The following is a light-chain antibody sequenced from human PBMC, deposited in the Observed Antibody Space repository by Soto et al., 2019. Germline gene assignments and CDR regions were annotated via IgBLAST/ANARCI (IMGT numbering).Light chain of an antibody. J-gene: IGKJ4*01. CDR1: QSIGLA. V-gene: IGKV3-11*01. CDR2: DAS. CDR3: QQYENWPG. Sequence: EIVLTQSPATLSLSPGERATLSCRASQSIGLAIAWYQHKPGQAPRLLIFDASQRATGIPARFRGSGSGTDFTLSISSLEPEDFAVYYCQQYENWPGFGGGTKVDIK.